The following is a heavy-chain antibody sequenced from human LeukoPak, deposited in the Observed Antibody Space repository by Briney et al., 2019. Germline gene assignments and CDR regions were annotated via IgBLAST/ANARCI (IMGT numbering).Heavy chain of an antibody. CDR1: GFIFSNYA. V-gene: IGHV3-30*04. J-gene: IGHJ4*02. CDR3: ARGYCTSTSCYNDY. D-gene: IGHD2-2*02. Sequence: PGGSLRLSCEASGFIFSNYAMHWVRQAPGKGLEWVATTSFDVSNKYYADSVKGRFTISRDNSKNTLYLQMNSLRTEDTAVYSCARGYCTSTSCYNDYWGQGPLVTVSS. CDR2: TSFDVSNK.